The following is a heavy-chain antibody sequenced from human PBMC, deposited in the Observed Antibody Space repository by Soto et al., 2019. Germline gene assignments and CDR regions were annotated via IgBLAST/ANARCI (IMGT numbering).Heavy chain of an antibody. V-gene: IGHV3-7*03. CDR2: IRQDGREK. D-gene: IGHD2-21*02. J-gene: IGHJ4*02. CDR3: AKDVFPDRGDDCFDY. Sequence: GGSLRLSRAVSGFTFTSYSMSWVRQAPGEGLEWVGNIRQDGREKYYVDSVRGRLSISRGDPKNTLYLQLNSLRFDDTAVYYCAKDVFPDRGDDCFDYWGPGTLVTVSS. CDR1: GFTFTSYS.